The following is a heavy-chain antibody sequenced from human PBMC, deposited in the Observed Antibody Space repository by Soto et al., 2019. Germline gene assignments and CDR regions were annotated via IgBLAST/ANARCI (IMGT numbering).Heavy chain of an antibody. CDR2: ISGSGGST. V-gene: IGHV3-23*01. J-gene: IGHJ4*02. D-gene: IGHD2-2*01. Sequence: EVQLLESGGGLVQPGGSLRLSCAASGFTFSSYAMSWVRQAPGKGLEWVSAISGSGGSTYYADSVKGRFTISRDNSKNTLYLQMNSLRAEDTAVYYCAKDPGPLYCSSTSCYVERGGYWGQGTLVTVSS. CDR1: GFTFSSYA. CDR3: AKDPGPLYCSSTSCYVERGGY.